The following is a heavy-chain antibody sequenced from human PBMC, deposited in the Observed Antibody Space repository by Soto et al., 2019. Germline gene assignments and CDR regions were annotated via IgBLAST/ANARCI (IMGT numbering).Heavy chain of an antibody. CDR1: GGSISSGGYY. CDR2: IYYSGST. D-gene: IGHD6-6*01. J-gene: IGHJ6*02. Sequence: SETLSLTCTVSGGSISSGGYYWSWIRQHPGKGLEWIGYIYYSGSTYYNPSLKSRVTISVDTSKNQFSLKLSSVTAADTAVYYCARESSIAAPYYYYYGMDVWGQGTTVTVSS. V-gene: IGHV4-31*03. CDR3: ARESSIAAPYYYYYGMDV.